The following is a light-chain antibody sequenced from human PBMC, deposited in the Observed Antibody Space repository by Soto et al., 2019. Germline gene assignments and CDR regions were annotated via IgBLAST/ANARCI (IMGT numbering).Light chain of an antibody. CDR3: CSYAGSSTFV. Sequence: QSALTQPASVSGSPGQSITISCTGTSSDLGSYNLASWYQQHPGKAPKLMIYEGSKRPSGVSNRFSGSKSGNTASLTISGFQAEDEADYYCCSYAGSSTFVFGTGTKVTVL. J-gene: IGLJ1*01. V-gene: IGLV2-23*01. CDR1: SSDLGSYNL. CDR2: EGS.